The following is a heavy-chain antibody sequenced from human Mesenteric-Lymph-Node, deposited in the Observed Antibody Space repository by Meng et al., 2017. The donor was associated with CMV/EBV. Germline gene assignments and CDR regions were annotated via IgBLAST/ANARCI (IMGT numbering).Heavy chain of an antibody. Sequence: GSLKISCKASGYTFTGYYMHWVRQAPGQGLEWMGWINPNSGGTNYAQKFQGRVTMTRDTSISTAYMELSRLRSDDTAVYYCARGIEGCSSTSCYWGVDYWGQGTLVTVSS. J-gene: IGHJ4*02. V-gene: IGHV1-2*02. CDR3: ARGIEGCSSTSCYWGVDY. CDR2: INPNSGGT. CDR1: GYTFTGYY. D-gene: IGHD2-2*01.